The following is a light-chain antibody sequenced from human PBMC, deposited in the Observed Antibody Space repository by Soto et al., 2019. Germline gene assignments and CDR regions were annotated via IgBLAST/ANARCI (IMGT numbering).Light chain of an antibody. CDR3: QSYDTRLSGYV. J-gene: IGLJ1*01. CDR2: DNN. Sequence: QSVLTQSPSVSGAPGQRVTLSCTGSSSNIGAGYDVHWYQQLPGAAPKLLIYDNNNRPSGVPDRFSGSKSGASAFLAITGLQAEDEADYYCQSYDTRLSGYVFGTGTKVTVL. CDR1: SSNIGAGYD. V-gene: IGLV1-40*01.